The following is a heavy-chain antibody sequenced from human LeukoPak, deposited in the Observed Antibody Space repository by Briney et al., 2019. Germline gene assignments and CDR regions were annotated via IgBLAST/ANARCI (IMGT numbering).Heavy chain of an antibody. Sequence: GGSLRLSCEASGFTFSSYEMNWVRQDPGKGLDWGSYISGSGSSIHYADSAKGRFTISRDNAKNSLYLQMHSLRAEDTAVYYCARDRSGFYKWFDPWGQGTLVTVSS. CDR2: ISGSGSSI. J-gene: IGHJ5*02. D-gene: IGHD6-19*01. CDR1: GFTFSSYE. V-gene: IGHV3-48*03. CDR3: ARDRSGFYKWFDP.